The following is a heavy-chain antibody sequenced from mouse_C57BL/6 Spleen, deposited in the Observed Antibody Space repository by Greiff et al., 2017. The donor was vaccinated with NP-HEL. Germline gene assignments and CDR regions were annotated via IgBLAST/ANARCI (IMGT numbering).Heavy chain of an antibody. J-gene: IGHJ4*01. CDR1: GYAFSSSW. CDR2: IYPGAGGT. V-gene: IGHV1-82*01. CDR3: EGLAR. Sequence: VQLVESGPELVKPGASVKISCKASGYAFSSSWMNWVKQRPGKGLEWIGRIYPGAGGTIYNGKFKGKATLTADKSSSTAYLQLSSLTSEDSAVYFCEGLARWGQGTSVTVSS.